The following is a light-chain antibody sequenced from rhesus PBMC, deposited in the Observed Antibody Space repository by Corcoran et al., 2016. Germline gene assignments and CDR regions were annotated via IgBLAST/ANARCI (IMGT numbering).Light chain of an antibody. CDR1: QGISNW. CDR3: QQHDNSPWT. Sequence: DIQMTQSPSSLSASVGDRVTITCRASQGISNWLAWYHQKPGKAPKLLIYRASNLETGVPSRCSGSGPGTYFTLTISSLQPEDIATYYCQQHDNSPWTFGPGTKVEIK. CDR2: RAS. J-gene: IGKJ1*01. V-gene: IGKV1-69*01.